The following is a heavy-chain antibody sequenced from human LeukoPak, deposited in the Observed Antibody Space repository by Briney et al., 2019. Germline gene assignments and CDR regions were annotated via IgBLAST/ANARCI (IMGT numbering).Heavy chain of an antibody. J-gene: IGHJ6*03. D-gene: IGHD1-1*01. CDR1: GYTFTSYY. CDR3: ASLEGIVTTAHYYMNV. V-gene: IGHV1-46*01. CDR2: INPSGGST. Sequence: GASVKVSCKASGYTFTSYYMHWVRQAPGQGLEWMGIINPSGGSTSYAQKFQGRVTMTRDMSTSTVYMELSSLRSEDTAVYYCASLEGIVTTAHYYMNVWGTGTTVIVS.